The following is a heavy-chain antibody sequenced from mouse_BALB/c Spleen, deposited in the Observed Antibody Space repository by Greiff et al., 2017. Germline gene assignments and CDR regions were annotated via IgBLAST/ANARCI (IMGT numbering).Heavy chain of an antibody. CDR1: GFTFSSFG. V-gene: IGHV5-17*02. Sequence: EVKLVESGGGLVQPGGSRKLSCAASGFTFSSFGMHWVRQAPEKGLECVAYISSGSSTIYYIDTVKGRFTISRDNPKNTLFLQMTSLRSEDTAMYYCARSHRYDGLDYWGQGTTLTVSS. CDR2: ISSGSSTI. J-gene: IGHJ2*01. D-gene: IGHD2-14*01. CDR3: ARSHRYDGLDY.